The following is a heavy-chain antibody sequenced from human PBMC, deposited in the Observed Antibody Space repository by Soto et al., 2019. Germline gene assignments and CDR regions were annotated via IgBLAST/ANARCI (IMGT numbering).Heavy chain of an antibody. CDR2: INPNSGGT. D-gene: IGHD2-2*02. V-gene: IGHV1-2*02. Sequence: QVQLVQSGAEVKKPGASVKVSCKASGYTFTGYYMHWVRQAPGQGLEWMGWINPNSGGTNYAQKFQGRVTMTRDTSISTAYMELSRLRSDDTAVYYCVREDGPGDCSSTSCYTASDDYWGQGTLVTVSS. J-gene: IGHJ4*02. CDR3: VREDGPGDCSSTSCYTASDDY. CDR1: GYTFTGYY.